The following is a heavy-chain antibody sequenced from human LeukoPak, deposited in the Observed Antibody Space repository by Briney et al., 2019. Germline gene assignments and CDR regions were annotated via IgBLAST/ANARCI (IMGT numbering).Heavy chain of an antibody. J-gene: IGHJ4*02. Sequence: SETLSLTCTVSGGSISSGSYYWSWIRQPAGKGLEWIGRICTSGSTNYNPSLKSRVTISVDTSKNQFSLKLSSVTAADTAVYYCARFSGSYCDYWGQGTLVTVSS. CDR3: ARFSGSYCDY. CDR1: GGSISSGSYY. CDR2: ICTSGST. V-gene: IGHV4-61*02. D-gene: IGHD3-10*01.